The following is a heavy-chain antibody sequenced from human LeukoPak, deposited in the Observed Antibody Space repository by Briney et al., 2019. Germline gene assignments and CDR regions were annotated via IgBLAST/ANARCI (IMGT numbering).Heavy chain of an antibody. CDR3: ATYRGSYYIVNNAFDI. CDR2: ISGSGGAGST. V-gene: IGHV3-23*01. J-gene: IGHJ3*02. D-gene: IGHD1-26*01. Sequence: PGGSLRLSCAASGFTFSSYAMSWVRQAPGKGLEWVSAISGSGGAGSTYYADSMKGRFTISRDNAKNSLYLQMNSLRAEDTAVYYCATYRGSYYIVNNAFDIWGQGTMVTVSS. CDR1: GFTFSSYA.